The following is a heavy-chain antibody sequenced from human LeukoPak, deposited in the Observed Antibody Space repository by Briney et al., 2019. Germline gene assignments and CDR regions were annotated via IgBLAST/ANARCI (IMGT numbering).Heavy chain of an antibody. CDR3: ARGATVSGAGYYYYMDV. J-gene: IGHJ6*03. CDR1: GGTFSSYA. D-gene: IGHD4-11*01. CDR2: NIPIFGTA. Sequence: SVKVSCKASGGTFSSYAISWVRQAPGQGLEWMGGNIPIFGTANYAQKFQGRVTITADESTSTAYMELSSLRSEDTAVYYCARGATVSGAGYYYYMDVWGKGTTVTVSS. V-gene: IGHV1-69*01.